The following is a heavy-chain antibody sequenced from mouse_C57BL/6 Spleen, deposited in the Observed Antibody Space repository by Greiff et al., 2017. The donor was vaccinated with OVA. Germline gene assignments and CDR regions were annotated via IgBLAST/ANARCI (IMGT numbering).Heavy chain of an antibody. D-gene: IGHD2-4*01. J-gene: IGHJ2*01. CDR3: ARTYDYAYFDY. Sequence: QVQLQQSGAELVRPGASVKLSCKASGYTFTDYYINWVKQRPGQGLEWIARIYPGSGNTYYNEKFKGKATLTAEKSSSTAYMQLSSLTSEDSAVYFCARTYDYAYFDYWGQGTTLTVSS. V-gene: IGHV1-76*01. CDR1: GYTFTDYY. CDR2: IYPGSGNT.